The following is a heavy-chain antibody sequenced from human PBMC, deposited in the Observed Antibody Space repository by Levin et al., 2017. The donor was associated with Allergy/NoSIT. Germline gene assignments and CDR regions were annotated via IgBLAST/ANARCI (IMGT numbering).Heavy chain of an antibody. V-gene: IGHV4-61*01. CDR1: GGSVSSGSYY. CDR2: IFYSGTT. CDR3: AREGHYGDYFDY. Sequence: SETLSLTCSVSGGSVSSGSYYWSWIRQPPGKGLEWIGYIFYSGTTNYNLSLKSRVTILVDTSKNQFSLKLSSVTAADTAVYYCAREGHYGDYFDYWGQGTLVTVSS. D-gene: IGHD4-17*01. J-gene: IGHJ4*02.